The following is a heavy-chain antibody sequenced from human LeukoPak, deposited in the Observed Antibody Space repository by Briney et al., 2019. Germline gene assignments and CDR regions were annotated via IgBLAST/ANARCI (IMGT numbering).Heavy chain of an antibody. Sequence: APVKVSCKASGGTFSSYAISWVRQAPGQGLEWMGRIIPILGIANYAQKFQGRVTITADNSTSTAYMELSSLRSEDTAVYYCARDHYHGDYWGQGTLVTVSS. D-gene: IGHD3-10*01. J-gene: IGHJ4*02. CDR3: ARDHYHGDY. CDR1: GGTFSSYA. CDR2: IIPILGIA. V-gene: IGHV1-69*04.